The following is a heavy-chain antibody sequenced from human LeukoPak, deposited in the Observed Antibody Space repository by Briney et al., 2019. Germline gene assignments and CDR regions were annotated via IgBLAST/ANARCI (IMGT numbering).Heavy chain of an antibody. Sequence: GGSLRLSCAASGFTFSSYGMHWVRQAPGKGLEWVALIWYDGSNKYYTDSVKGRFIISRDNSKNTLYLQMNSLRAEDTAVYYCAREGPRGNSQFDYWGQGTLVTVSS. CDR3: AREGPRGNSQFDY. D-gene: IGHD2/OR15-2a*01. CDR1: GFTFSSYG. J-gene: IGHJ4*02. CDR2: IWYDGSNK. V-gene: IGHV3-33*01.